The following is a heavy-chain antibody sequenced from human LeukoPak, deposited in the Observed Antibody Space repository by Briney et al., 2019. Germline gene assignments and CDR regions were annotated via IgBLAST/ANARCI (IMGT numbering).Heavy chain of an antibody. V-gene: IGHV1-69*06. CDR2: SIPIFGTA. D-gene: IGHD2-2*01. J-gene: IGHJ5*02. CDR1: VVTSSSYA. CDR3: ARDVDCSSTSCYSIRGWFDP. Sequence: ASVKCSCKASVVTSSSYAISWVRQATGQGLEWMGGSIPIFGTANYAQKFQGRVTITADKSTSTAYMELSSLRSEDTAVYYCARDVDCSSTSCYSIRGWFDPWGQGTLVTVSS.